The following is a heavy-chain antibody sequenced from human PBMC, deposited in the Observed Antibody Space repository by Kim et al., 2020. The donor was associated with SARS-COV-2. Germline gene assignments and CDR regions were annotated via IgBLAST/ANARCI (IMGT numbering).Heavy chain of an antibody. J-gene: IGHJ5*02. Sequence: VKGRFTISRDNAKNSLYLQMNSLRAEDTAVYYCARGVGDWLLWRRGWFDPWGQGTLVTVSS. CDR3: ARGVGDWLLWRRGWFDP. V-gene: IGHV3-11*01. D-gene: IGHD3-9*01.